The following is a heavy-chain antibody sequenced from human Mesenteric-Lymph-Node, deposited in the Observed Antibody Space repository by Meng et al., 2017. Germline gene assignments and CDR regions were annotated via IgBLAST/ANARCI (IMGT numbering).Heavy chain of an antibody. CDR1: GGSFSGYY. D-gene: IGHD2/OR15-2a*01. CDR2: INHSGST. Sequence: VQLTTWGAGLLKPSETLSLTCAVYGGSFSGYYWSWIRQPPGKGLEWIGEINHSGSTTYNPSLKSRVTISVDTSKNQFSLKLSSVTAADTAVYYCARGFLSFVRVFDYWGQGTLVTVSS. J-gene: IGHJ4*02. CDR3: ARGFLSFVRVFDY. V-gene: IGHV4-34*01.